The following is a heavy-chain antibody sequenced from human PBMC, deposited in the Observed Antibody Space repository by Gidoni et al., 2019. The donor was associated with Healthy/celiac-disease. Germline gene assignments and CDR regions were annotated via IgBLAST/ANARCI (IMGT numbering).Heavy chain of an antibody. Sequence: QVELQQRGAGLHKPTETLSPNCAGYGGSFSGYYWSWIRQPPGKGLEWIGEINHSGSTNYNPSLKGRFTISVDTSKIQFSLKLGSVTAADTAVYSCASVGYSYGYVGYWGQETLVTVSS. CDR1: GGSFSGYY. CDR2: INHSGST. V-gene: IGHV4-34*02. J-gene: IGHJ4*02. CDR3: ASVGYSYGYVGY. D-gene: IGHD5-18*01.